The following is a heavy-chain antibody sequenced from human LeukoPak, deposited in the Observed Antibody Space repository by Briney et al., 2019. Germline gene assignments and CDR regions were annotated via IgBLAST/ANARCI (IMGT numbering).Heavy chain of an antibody. V-gene: IGHV3-33*01. J-gene: IGHJ4*02. Sequence: GGSLRLSCAASGFTFSSYGMHWVRQAPGKGLAWVALIWFDGSNEYYDDSVKGRFTISRDNSKGTVFLQMNGLTVDDTGVYYCARLVGGSTGATDYWGQGSLVSVS. CDR1: GFTFSSYG. D-gene: IGHD1-26*01. CDR2: IWFDGSNE. CDR3: ARLVGGSTGATDY.